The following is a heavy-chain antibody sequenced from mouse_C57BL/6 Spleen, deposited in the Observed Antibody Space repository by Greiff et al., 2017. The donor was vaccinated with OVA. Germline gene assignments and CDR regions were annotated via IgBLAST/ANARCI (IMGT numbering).Heavy chain of an antibody. CDR3: TFCYSNDGGYAMDY. J-gene: IGHJ4*01. CDR1: GFNITDDY. V-gene: IGHV14-4*01. D-gene: IGHD2-12*01. CDR2: IDPENGDT. Sequence: VQLQQSGAELVRPGASVKLSCTASGFNITDDYMHWVKQRPEQGLEWIGWIDPENGDTEYAPKFQGKATITADTSSNTAYLQLSSLTSEATAVYYCTFCYSNDGGYAMDYWGQGTSVTVSS.